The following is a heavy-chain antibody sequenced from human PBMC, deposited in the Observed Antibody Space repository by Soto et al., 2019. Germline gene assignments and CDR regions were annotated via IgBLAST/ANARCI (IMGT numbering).Heavy chain of an antibody. CDR1: GFTFSNSW. Sequence: GGSLSLSCAASGFTFSNSWMNWVRQAPGKGLEWVANIKEDGTAKYYLDSVKGRFTVYRDNAKNSLYLQMNSLRAEDTAMYYCTTDRGYLTFDYWGQGTLVTVSS. V-gene: IGHV3-7*01. CDR2: IKEDGTAK. D-gene: IGHD3-22*01. J-gene: IGHJ4*02. CDR3: TTDRGYLTFDY.